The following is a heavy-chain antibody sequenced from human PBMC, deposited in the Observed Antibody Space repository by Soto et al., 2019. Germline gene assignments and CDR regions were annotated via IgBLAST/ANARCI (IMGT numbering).Heavy chain of an antibody. V-gene: IGHV5-51*01. CDR1: GYSFTSYW. D-gene: IGHD3-9*01. CDR3: ARHFDFSGLRPDYYYYGMDV. J-gene: IGHJ6*02. Sequence: GESLKISCKGSGYSFTSYWIGWVRQMPGKGLEWMGIIYPGDSDTRYSPSFQGQVTISADKSISTAYLQWSSLKASDTAMYYCARHFDFSGLRPDYYYYGMDVWGQGTTVTVSS. CDR2: IYPGDSDT.